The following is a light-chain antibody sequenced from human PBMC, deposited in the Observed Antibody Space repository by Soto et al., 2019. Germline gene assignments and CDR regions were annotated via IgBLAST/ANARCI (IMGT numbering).Light chain of an antibody. J-gene: IGLJ2*01. CDR2: DVS. CDR3: SSYTSSSLV. V-gene: IGLV2-14*01. Sequence: QSALTQPASVSGSPGQSITISCTGTSSDVGGYNYVSWYQQHPGKAPKLMIYDVSNRPSGVSNRFSGSNSGNTAALTIFGLQAEDEDDYYCSSYTSSSLVFGGGTKLTVL. CDR1: SSDVGGYNY.